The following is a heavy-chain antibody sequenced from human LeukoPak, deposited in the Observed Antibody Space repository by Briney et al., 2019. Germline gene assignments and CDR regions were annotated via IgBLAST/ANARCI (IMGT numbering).Heavy chain of an antibody. CDR1: GGSISSYY. CDR2: IYYSGST. D-gene: IGHD5-18*01. CDR3: ARVYSGYGMDV. Sequence: SETLSLTCTVSGGSISSYYWSWIRQPPVKGLEWIGYIYYSGSTNYNPSLKSRVTISVDTSKNQFSLKLSSVTAADTAVYYCARVYSGYGMDVWGQGTTVTVSS. J-gene: IGHJ6*02. V-gene: IGHV4-59*01.